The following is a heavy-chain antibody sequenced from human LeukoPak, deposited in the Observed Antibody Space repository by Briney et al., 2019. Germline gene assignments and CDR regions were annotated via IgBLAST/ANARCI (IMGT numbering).Heavy chain of an antibody. V-gene: IGHV3-23*01. CDR2: ISISGDRT. Sequence: PGGSLRLSCAASEFTFSNHAMTWVRQAPWKGLEWVSSISISGDRTYYADSVKGRFTISRDNSKNTVYLQMNSLGAEDTAIYYCANEIRPNDYWGQGTLVTVSS. J-gene: IGHJ4*02. CDR1: EFTFSNHA. CDR3: ANEIRPNDY. D-gene: IGHD6-6*01.